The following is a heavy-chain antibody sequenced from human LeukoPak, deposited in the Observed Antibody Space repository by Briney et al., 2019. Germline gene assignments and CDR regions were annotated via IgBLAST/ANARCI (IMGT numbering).Heavy chain of an antibody. CDR3: ARASYYRYYGMDV. J-gene: IGHJ6*02. Sequence: PSETLSLTCTVSGGSISGYYWSWIRQPPGKGLEWIGEINHSGSTNYNPSLKSRVTISVDTSKNQFSLKLSSVTAADTAVYYCARASYYRYYGMDVWGQGTTVTVSS. CDR2: INHSGST. V-gene: IGHV4-34*01. CDR1: GGSISGYY.